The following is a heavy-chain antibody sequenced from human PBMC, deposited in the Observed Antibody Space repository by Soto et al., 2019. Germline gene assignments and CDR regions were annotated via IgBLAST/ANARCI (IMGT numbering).Heavy chain of an antibody. J-gene: IGHJ4*02. CDR3: ARARPRYCSGGSCFLFDY. CDR2: IYYSGST. Sequence: QVQLXESGPGLVKPSETLSLTCTVSGGSISSYYWSWIRQPPGKGLEWIGYIYYSGSTNYNPSLKSRVTISVDTSKNQFSLKLSSVTAADTAVYYCARARPRYCSGGSCFLFDYWGQGTLVTVSS. V-gene: IGHV4-59*01. D-gene: IGHD2-15*01. CDR1: GGSISSYY.